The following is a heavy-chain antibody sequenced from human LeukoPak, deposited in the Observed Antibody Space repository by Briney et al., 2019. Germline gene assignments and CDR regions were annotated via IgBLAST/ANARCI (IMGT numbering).Heavy chain of an antibody. V-gene: IGHV5-51*01. J-gene: IGHJ4*02. CDR1: GYSFTSYW. Sequence: GESLKISCKGSGYSFTSYWIGWVRQMPGKGLEWMGIIYPGDSDTRYSPSFQGQVTISADKSNSTAYLQWSSLKASDTAMYYCALGSAAAGTAYYFDYWGQGTLVTVSS. CDR3: ALGSAAAGTAYYFDY. D-gene: IGHD6-13*01. CDR2: IYPGDSDT.